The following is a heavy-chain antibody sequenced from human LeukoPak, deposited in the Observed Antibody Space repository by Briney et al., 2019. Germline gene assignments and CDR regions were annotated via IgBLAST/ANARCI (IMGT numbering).Heavy chain of an antibody. CDR2: ISGSGGST. CDR1: GFPFSTYG. J-gene: IGHJ4*02. D-gene: IGHD5-18*01. CDR3: AKSDGYSYSYYFDY. Sequence: PGGSLRLSCTASGFPFSTYGMHWVRQAPGKGLEWVSAISGSGGSTYYADSVKGRFTISRDNSKNTLYLQMNSLRVEDTAVYYCAKSDGYSYSYYFDYWGQGTLVTVSS. V-gene: IGHV3-23*01.